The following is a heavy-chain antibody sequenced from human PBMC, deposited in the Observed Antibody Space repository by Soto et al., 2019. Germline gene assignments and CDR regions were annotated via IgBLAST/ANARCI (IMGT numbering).Heavy chain of an antibody. D-gene: IGHD3-16*02. V-gene: IGHV4-30-4*01. CDR2: IYYSGST. Sequence: QVQLQESGPGLVKPSQTLSLTCTVSGGSISSGDYYWSWIRQPPGKGLEWIGYIYYSGSTYYNPSLKVRVTIPAATSKNQFALKLSSVTAADTAVYYCASRIPPLVYYGMAVWGQGTPVTVSS. J-gene: IGHJ6*02. CDR1: GGSISSGDYY. CDR3: ASRIPPLVYYGMAV.